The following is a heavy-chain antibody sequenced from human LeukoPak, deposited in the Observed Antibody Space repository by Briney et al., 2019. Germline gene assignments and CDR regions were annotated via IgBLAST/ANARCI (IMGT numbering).Heavy chain of an antibody. J-gene: IGHJ4*02. D-gene: IGHD1-26*01. CDR2: INHSGST. CDR1: GGSFSGYY. V-gene: IGHV4-34*01. Sequence: SETLSLICAVYGGSFSGYYWSWIRQPPGKGLEWIGEINHSGSTNYNPSLKSRVTISVDTSKNQFSLKLSSVTAADTAVYYCARGRGWELRAFDYWGQGTLVTVSS. CDR3: ARGRGWELRAFDY.